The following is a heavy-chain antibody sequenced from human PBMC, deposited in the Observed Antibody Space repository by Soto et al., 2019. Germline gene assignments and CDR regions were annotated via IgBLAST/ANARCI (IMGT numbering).Heavy chain of an antibody. CDR2: ISGSGGST. D-gene: IGHD2-2*01. CDR1: GFTFSSYA. Sequence: GGSLRLSCAASGFTFSSYAMSWVRQAPGKGLEWVSAISGSGGSTYYADSVKGRFTISRDNSKNTLYLQMNSLRAEDTAGYYCAKSREVYDYGDYWGQGTLVTVSS. CDR3: AKSREVYDYGDY. V-gene: IGHV3-23*01. J-gene: IGHJ4*02.